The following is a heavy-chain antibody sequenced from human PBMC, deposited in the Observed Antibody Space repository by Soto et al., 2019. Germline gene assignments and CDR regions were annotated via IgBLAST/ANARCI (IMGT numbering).Heavy chain of an antibody. Sequence: SETLSLTCTVSGGSISYNTYYWGWLRQPPGKGLEWIGSIYYTGSTFYNPSLKSRFTISVDKSKNQFSLKLSSVTAADTAVYYCARHTNGDYAFDIWGQGTMVTVSS. CDR3: ARHTNGDYAFDI. CDR1: GGSISYNTYY. V-gene: IGHV4-39*07. J-gene: IGHJ3*02. D-gene: IGHD4-17*01. CDR2: IYYTGST.